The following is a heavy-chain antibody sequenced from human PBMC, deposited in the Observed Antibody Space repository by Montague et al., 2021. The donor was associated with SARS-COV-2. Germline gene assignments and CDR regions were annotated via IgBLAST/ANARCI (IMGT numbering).Heavy chain of an antibody. CDR3: ARNRGWGSRGAGYIDL. J-gene: IGHJ2*01. V-gene: IGHV4-31*03. Sequence: TLSLTCTVSGGSTSDDNYYWTWIRQHPGKGLEWIAYIYYTGSTYYNPSLQSRLRTSLDTSKNQFSLTLTSVTAADTAIYYCARNRGWGSRGAGYIDLWGRGTLVTVSS. D-gene: IGHD7-27*01. CDR2: IYYTGST. CDR1: GGSTSDDNYY.